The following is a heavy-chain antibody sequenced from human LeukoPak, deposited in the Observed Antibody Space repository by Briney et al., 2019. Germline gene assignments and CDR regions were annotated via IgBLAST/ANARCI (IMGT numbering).Heavy chain of an antibody. CDR1: GFTFNSYW. Sequence: GGSLRLSCAASGFTFNSYWMNWVRQAPGKGLEWVASIKEDGTEKYCGDSVKGQFTISRDNAKNSLYLQMNSLRAEDTALYYCARGLSGEFDYWGQGTLVTVSS. V-gene: IGHV3-7*01. D-gene: IGHD3-10*01. J-gene: IGHJ4*02. CDR3: ARGLSGEFDY. CDR2: IKEDGTEK.